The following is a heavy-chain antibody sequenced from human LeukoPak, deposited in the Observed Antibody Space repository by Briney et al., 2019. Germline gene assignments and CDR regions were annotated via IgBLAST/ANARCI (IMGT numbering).Heavy chain of an antibody. D-gene: IGHD6-19*01. CDR1: GFTFSSYG. Sequence: PGRSLRLSCAASGFTFSSYGMHWVRQAPGKGLEWVAFIRYDGSNKYYADSVKGRFTISRDNSKNTLDLQMSSLRADDTAMYYCAKHSSGITVAGTIQYWGQGTLVTVSS. V-gene: IGHV3-30*02. CDR2: IRYDGSNK. J-gene: IGHJ4*02. CDR3: AKHSSGITVAGTIQY.